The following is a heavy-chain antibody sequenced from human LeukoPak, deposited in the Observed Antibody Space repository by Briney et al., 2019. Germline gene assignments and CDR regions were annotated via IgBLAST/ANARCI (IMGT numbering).Heavy chain of an antibody. CDR2: ISGSGGST. CDR1: GFTSSSYA. V-gene: IGHV3-23*01. CDR3: AKPPPDNYHYYYGMDV. J-gene: IGHJ6*02. Sequence: PGGSLRLSCAPSGFTSSSYAMSWVRQAPGKGLEWVSAISGSGGSTYYADSVKGQFTISRDNSKNTLYLQMNSLRAEDTAVYYCAKPPPDNYHYYYGMDVWGQGTTVTVSS.